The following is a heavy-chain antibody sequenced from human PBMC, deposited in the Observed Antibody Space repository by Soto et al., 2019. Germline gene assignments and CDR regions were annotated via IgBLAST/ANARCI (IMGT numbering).Heavy chain of an antibody. CDR1: GFTFDDYA. CDR2: ISWNSGSI. CDR3: AKDTAMGRRYYYYYGMDV. D-gene: IGHD5-18*01. J-gene: IGHJ6*02. V-gene: IGHV3-9*01. Sequence: PGGSLRLSCAASGFTFDDYAMHWVRQAPGKGLEWVSGISWNSGSIGYADSVKGRFTISRDNAKNSLYLQMNSLRAEDTALYYCAKDTAMGRRYYYYYGMDVWGQGTTVTVSS.